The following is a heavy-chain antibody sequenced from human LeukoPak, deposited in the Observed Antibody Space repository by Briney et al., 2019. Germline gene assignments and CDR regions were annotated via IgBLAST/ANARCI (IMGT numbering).Heavy chain of an antibody. D-gene: IGHD5-12*01. CDR3: AIGHSGYYFDY. J-gene: IGHJ4*02. CDR2: IGGSGGST. CDR1: GFTFSSYA. Sequence: GGSLRLSCAASGFTFSSYAMSWVRQAPGKGLEWVSAIGGSGGSTYYADSVKGRFTISRDNSKNTLYLQMNSLRAEDTAVYYCAIGHSGYYFDYWGQGTLVTVSS. V-gene: IGHV3-23*01.